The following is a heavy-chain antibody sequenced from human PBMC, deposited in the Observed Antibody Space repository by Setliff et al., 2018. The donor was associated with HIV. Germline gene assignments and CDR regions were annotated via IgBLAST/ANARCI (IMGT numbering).Heavy chain of an antibody. D-gene: IGHD3-16*01. Sequence: GGSLRLSCAASGFTLNSYAMNWVRQAPGKGLEWVSTISGSGDITLYADSVKGRFTISTDNSKGTLYLQMNSLRAEDTAVYYCARDGGEYWGQGTLVTVSS. CDR1: GFTLNSYA. CDR2: ISGSGDIT. J-gene: IGHJ4*02. V-gene: IGHV3-23*01. CDR3: ARDGGEY.